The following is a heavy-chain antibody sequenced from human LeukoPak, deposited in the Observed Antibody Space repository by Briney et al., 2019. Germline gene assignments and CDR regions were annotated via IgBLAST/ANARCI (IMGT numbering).Heavy chain of an antibody. V-gene: IGHV3-9*01. J-gene: IGHJ4*02. CDR3: SREELTGGYCDY. CDR1: GFTFDDYA. D-gene: IGHD7-27*01. CDR2: ISWNSGSI. Sequence: PGGSLRLSCAASGFTFDDYAMHWVRQAPGKGLEWVSGISWNSGSIGYADSVKGRFTISRDNAKNSLYLQMNSLRAEDTAVYYCSREELTGGYCDYWGQGTLVTVSS.